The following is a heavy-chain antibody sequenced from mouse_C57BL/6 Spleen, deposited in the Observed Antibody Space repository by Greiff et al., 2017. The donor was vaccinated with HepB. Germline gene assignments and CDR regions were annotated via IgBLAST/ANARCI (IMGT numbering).Heavy chain of an antibody. D-gene: IGHD1-1*01. Sequence: QVQLQQSGAELMKPGASVKLSCKATGYTFTGYWIEWVKQRPGHGLEWIGEILPGSGSTNYNEKFKGKATFTADTSSNTAYMQLSSLTTEDSAIYYCARRTYYYGSRGGYFDYWGQGTTLTVSS. V-gene: IGHV1-9*01. J-gene: IGHJ2*01. CDR3: ARRTYYYGSRGGYFDY. CDR1: GYTFTGYW. CDR2: ILPGSGST.